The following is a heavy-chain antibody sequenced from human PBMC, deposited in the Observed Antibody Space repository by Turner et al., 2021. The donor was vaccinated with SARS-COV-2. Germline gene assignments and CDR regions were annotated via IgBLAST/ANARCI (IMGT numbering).Heavy chain of an antibody. Sequence: QLQLQESGPGLVKPSETLSLTCTVSGGSISSSSYYWGWIRQPPGKGLEWIGSSYYSGSTYYNPSLKSRVTISVDTSKSQFSLKLRSVTAADTAVYYCAGERIQLRSAGYGMDVWGQGTTVTVS. V-gene: IGHV4-39*01. J-gene: IGHJ6*02. CDR2: SYYSGST. CDR3: AGERIQLRSAGYGMDV. CDR1: GGSISSSSYY. D-gene: IGHD5-18*01.